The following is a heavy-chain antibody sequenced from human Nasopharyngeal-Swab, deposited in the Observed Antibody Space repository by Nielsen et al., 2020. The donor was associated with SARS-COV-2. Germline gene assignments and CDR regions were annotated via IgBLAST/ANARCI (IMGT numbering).Heavy chain of an antibody. CDR3: AREGQDYGDYVGWYFDL. V-gene: IGHV4-31*03. CDR1: GGSISSGGYY. J-gene: IGHJ2*01. CDR2: IYYSGST. D-gene: IGHD4-17*01. Sequence: SETLSLTCTVSGGSISSGGYYWSWIRQHPGKGLEWIGYIYYSGSTYYNPSLKSRVTISVDTSKNQFSLELSSVTAADTAVYYCAREGQDYGDYVGWYFDLWGRGTLVTVSS.